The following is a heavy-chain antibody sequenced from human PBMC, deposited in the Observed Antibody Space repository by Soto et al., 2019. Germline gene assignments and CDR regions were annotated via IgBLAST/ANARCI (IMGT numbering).Heavy chain of an antibody. CDR3: ARFPHGNNYYDSSGYYDAEYFQH. J-gene: IGHJ1*01. CDR2: IIPIFGTA. CDR1: GGTFSSYA. Sequence: SVKVSCKASGGTFSSYAISWVRQAPGQGLEWMGGIIPIFGTANYAQKFQGRVTITADKSASTAYMELSSLRSEDTAVYYCARFPHGNNYYDSSGYYDAEYFQHWGQGTLVTVSS. D-gene: IGHD3-22*01. V-gene: IGHV1-69*06.